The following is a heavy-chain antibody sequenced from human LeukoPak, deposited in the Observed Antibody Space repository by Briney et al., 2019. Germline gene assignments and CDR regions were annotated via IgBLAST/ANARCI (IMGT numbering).Heavy chain of an antibody. D-gene: IGHD2-21*02. CDR2: IIPILGIA. J-gene: IGHJ5*02. V-gene: IGHV1-69*04. CDR1: GGTYSSYA. CDR3: AREPAYCGGDCYLNWFDP. Sequence: ASVKVSCKASGGTYSSYAISWVRQAPGQGLEWMGRIIPILGIANYAQKFQGRVTITADKSTSTAYMELSSLRSEDTAVYYCAREPAYCGGDCYLNWFDPWGQGTLVTVSS.